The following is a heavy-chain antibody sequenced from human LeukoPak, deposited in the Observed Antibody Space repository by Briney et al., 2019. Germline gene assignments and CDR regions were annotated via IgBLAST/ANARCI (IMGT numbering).Heavy chain of an antibody. J-gene: IGHJ5*02. Sequence: SVKVSCKAPGGTFSSYAISWVRQAPGQGLEWMGGIIPIFGTANYAQKFQGRVTITADKSTSTAYMELSSLRSEDTAVYYCARGKEPSAVAGSNWFDPWGQGTLVTVSS. CDR3: ARGKEPSAVAGSNWFDP. CDR2: IIPIFGTA. CDR1: GGTFSSYA. D-gene: IGHD6-19*01. V-gene: IGHV1-69*06.